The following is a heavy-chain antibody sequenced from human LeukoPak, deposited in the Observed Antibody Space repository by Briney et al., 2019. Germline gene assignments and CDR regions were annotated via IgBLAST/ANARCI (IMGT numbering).Heavy chain of an antibody. J-gene: IGHJ4*02. D-gene: IGHD6-19*01. Sequence: GGSLRLSCAASGFTFDDYGMSWVRQAPGKGLEWVSGINWNGGSTGYADSVKGRFTISRDNAKNSLYLQMNSLRAEDTAVYYCARAEQWLVLDYWGQGTLVTVSS. CDR1: GFTFDDYG. V-gene: IGHV3-20*04. CDR2: INWNGGST. CDR3: ARAEQWLVLDY.